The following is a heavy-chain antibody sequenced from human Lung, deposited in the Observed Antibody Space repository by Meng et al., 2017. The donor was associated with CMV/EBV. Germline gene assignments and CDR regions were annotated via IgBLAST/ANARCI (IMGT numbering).Heavy chain of an antibody. V-gene: IGHV4-30-4*08. CDR1: GGSISSGDYY. D-gene: IGHD4-23*01. J-gene: IGHJ4*02. CDR2: IYYGGST. Sequence: SETLSLTCTVSGGSISSGDYYWSWIRQPPGKGLEWIGYIYYGGSTYYNPSLKSRVTISVDTSRNQFSLKLSSVTAADTAVYYCARYSATVVTRAGFDYWGQGXLVTVSS. CDR3: ARYSATVVTRAGFDY.